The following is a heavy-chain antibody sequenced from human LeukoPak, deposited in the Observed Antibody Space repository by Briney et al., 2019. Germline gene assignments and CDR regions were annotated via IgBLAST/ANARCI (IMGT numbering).Heavy chain of an antibody. CDR3: ARRRNCSSTSCRTKNDAFDI. J-gene: IGHJ3*02. V-gene: IGHV4-59*08. Sequence: SETLSLTCTVSGGSISSYYWSWIRQPPGEGLEWIGYIYYSGSANYNPSLKSRVTISVDTSKNQFSLKLSSVTAADTAVYYCARRRNCSSTSCRTKNDAFDIWGQGTMVTVSS. CDR1: GGSISSYY. CDR2: IYYSGSA. D-gene: IGHD2-2*01.